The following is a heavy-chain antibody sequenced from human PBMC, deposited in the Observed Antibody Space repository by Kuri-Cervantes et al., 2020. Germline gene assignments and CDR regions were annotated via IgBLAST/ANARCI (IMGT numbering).Heavy chain of an antibody. Sequence: SQTLSLTCAVSGYSISSGYYWGWIRQPPGKGLEWIGSIYHSGSTYYNPSLKSRVTISVDTSKNQFSLKLSSVTAADTAVYYCARLNSNSEDYWGQGTLVTVSS. V-gene: IGHV4-38-2*01. CDR2: IYHSGST. D-gene: IGHD4-11*01. J-gene: IGHJ4*02. CDR1: GYSISSGYY. CDR3: ARLNSNSEDY.